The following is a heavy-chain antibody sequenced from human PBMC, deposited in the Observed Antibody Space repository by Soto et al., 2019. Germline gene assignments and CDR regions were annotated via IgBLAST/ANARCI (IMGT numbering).Heavy chain of an antibody. J-gene: IGHJ4*02. V-gene: IGHV4-59*08. CDR2: IYYSGST. Sequence: SDTLSLTCTVSGGSISSYYWSWIRQPPGKGLEWIGYIYYSGSTNYNPSLKSRVTISVDTSKNQFSLKLSSVTAADTAVYYCARRYGDYFDYWGQGTVVTVAS. D-gene: IGHD4-17*01. CDR3: ARRYGDYFDY. CDR1: GGSISSYY.